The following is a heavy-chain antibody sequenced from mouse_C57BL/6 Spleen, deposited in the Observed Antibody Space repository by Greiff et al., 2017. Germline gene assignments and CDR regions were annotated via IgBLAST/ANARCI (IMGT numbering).Heavy chain of an antibody. D-gene: IGHD1-1*01. J-gene: IGHJ3*01. CDR3: TREDYYGSSPLFAY. Sequence: QVQLQQSGAELVKPGASVKMSCKASGYTFTSYWITWVKQRPGQGLEWIGDIYPGSGSTNYNEKFKSKATLTVDTSSSTAYMQLSSLTSEDSAVYYCTREDYYGSSPLFAYWGQGTLVTVSA. CDR1: GYTFTSYW. V-gene: IGHV1-55*01. CDR2: IYPGSGST.